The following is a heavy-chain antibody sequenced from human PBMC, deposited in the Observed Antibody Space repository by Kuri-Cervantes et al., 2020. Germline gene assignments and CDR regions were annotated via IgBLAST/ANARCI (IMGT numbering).Heavy chain of an antibody. D-gene: IGHD3-9*01. CDR3: ARGRYFDWLLLDSPYGMDV. CDR2: ISYDGSNK. Sequence: LSLTCAASGFTFSSYGMHWVRQAPGKGLEWVAVISYDGSNKYYADSVKGRFTISRDNSKNTLYLQMNSLRAEDTAVYYCARGRYFDWLLLDSPYGMDVWGQGTTVT. V-gene: IGHV3-30*03. CDR1: GFTFSSYG. J-gene: IGHJ6*02.